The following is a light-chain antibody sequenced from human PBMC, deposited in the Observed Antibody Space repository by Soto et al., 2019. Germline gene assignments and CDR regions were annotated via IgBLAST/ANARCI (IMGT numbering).Light chain of an antibody. CDR3: QQRGNWPPLT. CDR1: QSVSSY. V-gene: IGKV3-11*01. CDR2: DAS. Sequence: EIVLTQSPATLSVSPGERATLSCRASQSVSSYLAWYQQKPGQAPRLIICDASNRATVIPPRFSRSGSGTDFTTTISSLDPEDFAVYYCQQRGNWPPLTFGGGTKVDIK. J-gene: IGKJ4*01.